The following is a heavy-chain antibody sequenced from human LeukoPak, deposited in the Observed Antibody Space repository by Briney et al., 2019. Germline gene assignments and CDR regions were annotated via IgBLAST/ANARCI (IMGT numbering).Heavy chain of an antibody. CDR3: ARDNYYDSSGYYS. Sequence: PSETLSLTCTVSGGSISRYYWSWIRQPPGKGLEWIGYIYYSGSTNYNPPLKSRVTISVDTSKNQFSLKLSSVTAADTAVYYCARDNYYDSSGYYSWGQGTLVTVSS. CDR1: GGSISRYY. CDR2: IYYSGST. J-gene: IGHJ4*02. D-gene: IGHD3-22*01. V-gene: IGHV4-59*01.